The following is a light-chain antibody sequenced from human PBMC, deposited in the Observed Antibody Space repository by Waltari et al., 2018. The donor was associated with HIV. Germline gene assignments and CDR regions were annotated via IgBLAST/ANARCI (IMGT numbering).Light chain of an antibody. CDR3: QSADSGTWV. CDR2: KDT. V-gene: IGLV3-25*03. J-gene: IGLJ3*02. CDR1: ALPKQY. Sequence: SELTQPPSVSVSPGQTARITCSGDALPKQYAYWYQQKPGQAPVLVIYKDTERPSGIPERFSGSSSGTTVTLTISGVQAEDEADYYCQSADSGTWVFGGGTKLTVL.